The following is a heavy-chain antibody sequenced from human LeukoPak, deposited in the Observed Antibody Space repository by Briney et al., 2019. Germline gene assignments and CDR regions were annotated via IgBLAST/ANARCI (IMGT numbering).Heavy chain of an antibody. CDR3: ARDRGAAAGIFDY. CDR2: IKQDGSEK. Sequence: GGSLRLSCATSGFTFSNYWMNWVRQAPGKGLEWVANIKQDGSEKYYVDSVKGRFTISRDNAKNSLFLQMNGLRADDTAVYYCARDRGAAAGIFDYWGQGTLVTVSS. V-gene: IGHV3-7*01. J-gene: IGHJ4*02. D-gene: IGHD6-13*01. CDR1: GFTFSNYW.